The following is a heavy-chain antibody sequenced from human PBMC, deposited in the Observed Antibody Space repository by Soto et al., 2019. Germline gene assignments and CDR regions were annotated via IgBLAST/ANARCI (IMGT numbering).Heavy chain of an antibody. CDR3: ARGAAFWFDP. J-gene: IGHJ5*02. D-gene: IGHD2-15*01. V-gene: IGHV4-59*01. Sequence: QVQLQESGPGLVKPSETLSLTCSVSGASLASYYWGWIRLSPGKGLEWIAYIYDSGITMYNPSLKSRVTMSVDTSKNQFSLNLTSVTAADTAVYYCARGAAFWFDPWGQGALGSVSS. CDR1: GASLASYY. CDR2: IYDSGIT.